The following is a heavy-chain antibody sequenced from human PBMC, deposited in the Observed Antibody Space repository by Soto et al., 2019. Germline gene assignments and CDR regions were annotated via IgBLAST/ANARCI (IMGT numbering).Heavy chain of an antibody. CDR3: ARVQIVVVVGGTFADN. Sequence: QVQLEQSGAEVKKSGASVKVSCKASGYIFSTHGINWVRQAPGQGLEWMGWINPYNGKTNYAQKFQGRVTMTTETSRKTAYMELRSLRSDDTAVYYCARVQIVVVVGGTFADNCGQGTLVTVSS. CDR2: INPYNGKT. J-gene: IGHJ4*02. V-gene: IGHV1-18*01. D-gene: IGHD2-15*01. CDR1: GYIFSTHG.